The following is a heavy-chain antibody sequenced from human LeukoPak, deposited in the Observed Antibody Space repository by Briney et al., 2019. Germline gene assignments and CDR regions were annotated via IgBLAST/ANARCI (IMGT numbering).Heavy chain of an antibody. D-gene: IGHD2-2*01. J-gene: IGHJ6*02. CDR1: GFTFSDYY. CDR3: ARDSSTRYYYYGMDV. Sequence: GGSLRLSCAASGFTFSDYYMSWIRQAPGKGLEWVSYISSSGSAIYYADSVKGRFTISRDNAKNSLYLQMNSLRAEDTAVYYCARDSSTRYYYYGMDVWGQGTTVTVSS. V-gene: IGHV3-11*01. CDR2: ISSSGSAI.